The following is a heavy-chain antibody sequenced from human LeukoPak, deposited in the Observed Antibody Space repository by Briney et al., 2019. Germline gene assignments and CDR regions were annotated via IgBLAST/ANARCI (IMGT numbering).Heavy chain of an antibody. CDR2: IIPIFGIA. J-gene: IGHJ6*02. Sequence: ASVKVSCKASGGTFSSYAISWVRQAPGQGLEWMGRIIPIFGIANYAQKFQGRVTITADKSTSTAYMELSSLRSEDTAVYYCASHLNIAVVPAAIPYYYGMDVWGQGTTVTVSS. V-gene: IGHV1-69*04. CDR1: GGTFSSYA. D-gene: IGHD2-2*02. CDR3: ASHLNIAVVPAAIPYYYGMDV.